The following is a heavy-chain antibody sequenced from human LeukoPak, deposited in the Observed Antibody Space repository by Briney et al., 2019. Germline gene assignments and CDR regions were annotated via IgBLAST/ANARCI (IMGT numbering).Heavy chain of an antibody. Sequence: VASVTVSCKASGGTFSSYAISWVRQAPGQGLEWMGGIIPIFGTANYAQKFQGRVTITADKSTSTAYMELSSLRSEDTAVYYCARLYYDILTGYYHVPAFDIWGQGTMVTVSP. CDR3: ARLYYDILTGYYHVPAFDI. V-gene: IGHV1-69*06. D-gene: IGHD3-9*01. J-gene: IGHJ3*02. CDR2: IIPIFGTA. CDR1: GGTFSSYA.